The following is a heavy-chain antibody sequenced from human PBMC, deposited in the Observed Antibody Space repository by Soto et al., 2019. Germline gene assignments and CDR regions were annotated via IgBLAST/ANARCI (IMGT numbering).Heavy chain of an antibody. CDR2: IYYSGTT. J-gene: IGHJ5*02. Sequence: KPSETLSLTCPVSGDSIGSPSYHWGWIRQFPGKGLEWIGSIYYSGTTYYNPSLNSRVTLSIDMTNNHVSLILNSVTAADTAVYYCARVGPWVPYYYDSSPYTFENWFDPWGQGTLVTVSS. CDR3: ARVGPWVPYYYDSSPYTFENWFDP. V-gene: IGHV4-39*02. D-gene: IGHD3-22*01. CDR1: GDSIGSPSYH.